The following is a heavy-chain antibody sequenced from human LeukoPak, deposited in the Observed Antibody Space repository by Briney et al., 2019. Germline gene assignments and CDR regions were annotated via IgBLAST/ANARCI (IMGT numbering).Heavy chain of an antibody. Sequence: SVEVSCKASGGTFSSYAISWVRQAPGQGLEWRGGIIPIFGTANYAQKFQGRVTITADKSTSTAYMELSSLGSEDTAVYYCARVFSSSWYANYFDYWGQGTLVTVSS. V-gene: IGHV1-69*06. CDR3: ARVFSSSWYANYFDY. CDR2: IIPIFGTA. CDR1: GGTFSSYA. D-gene: IGHD6-13*01. J-gene: IGHJ4*02.